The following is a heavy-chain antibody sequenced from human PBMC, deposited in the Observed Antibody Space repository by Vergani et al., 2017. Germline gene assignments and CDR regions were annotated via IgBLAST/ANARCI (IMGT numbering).Heavy chain of an antibody. CDR2: IRSKAYGGTT. CDR1: GFTFGDYA. J-gene: IGHJ6*02. V-gene: IGHV3-49*03. Sequence: EVQLVESGGGLVQPGRSLRLSCTASGFTFGDYAMSWFRQAPGKGLEWVGFIRSKAYGGTTEYAASVKGRFTISRDDSKSIAYLQMNSLKTEDTAVYYCTRDAVTIREHIVVVTEAAVYYYYYYGMDVWGQGTTVTVSS. CDR3: TRDAVTIREHIVVVTEAAVYYYYYYGMDV. D-gene: IGHD2-21*02.